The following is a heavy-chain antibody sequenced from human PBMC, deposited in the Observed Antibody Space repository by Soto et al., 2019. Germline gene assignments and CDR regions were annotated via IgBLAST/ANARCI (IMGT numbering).Heavy chain of an antibody. CDR1: GFTFRSYA. D-gene: IGHD2-15*01. CDR3: AKDLVLGVAARVGQGAFDI. V-gene: IGHV3-23*01. Sequence: EVQLLDSGGGLVQPGGSLRLSCAASGFTFRSYAMSWVRQAPGKGLEWVSGISGSGANTYYADSVKGPFTISRDNSKNTLNLQMNSLRAEDTAVYYCAKDLVLGVAARVGQGAFDIWGQGTMVTVSS. CDR2: ISGSGANT. J-gene: IGHJ3*02.